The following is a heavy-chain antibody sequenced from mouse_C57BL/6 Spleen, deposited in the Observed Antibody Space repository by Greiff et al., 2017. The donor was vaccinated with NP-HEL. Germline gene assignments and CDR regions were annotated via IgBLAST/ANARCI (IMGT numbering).Heavy chain of an antibody. J-gene: IGHJ1*03. Sequence: QVQLQQSGPELVKPGASVKISCKASGYAFSSSWMNWVKQRPGKGLEWIGRIYPGDGDTNYNGKFKGKATLTADKSSSTAYMQLSSLTSEASAVYCGAIGIGGYFGVWGTGTTVTVSS. CDR3: AIGIGGYFGV. V-gene: IGHV1-82*01. CDR2: IYPGDGDT. CDR1: GYAFSSSW. D-gene: IGHD2-14*01.